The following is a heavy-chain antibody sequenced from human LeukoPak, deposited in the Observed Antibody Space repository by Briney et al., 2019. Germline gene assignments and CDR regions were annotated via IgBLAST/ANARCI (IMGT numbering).Heavy chain of an antibody. J-gene: IGHJ4*02. CDR1: GFTVGVYE. V-gene: IGHV3-48*03. D-gene: IGHD2-15*01. CDR2: VKSGGSSI. Sequence: PGGSLRLSCSTSGFTVGVYEMNSGPETPRKGLERGSCVKSGGSSIYYADSVRGRFTISRDDAKNSLYLQMNGLRPEDTAIYYCARGGRCSGDNCYATLYDYWGQGTVVTVSS. CDR3: ARGGRCSGDNCYATLYDY.